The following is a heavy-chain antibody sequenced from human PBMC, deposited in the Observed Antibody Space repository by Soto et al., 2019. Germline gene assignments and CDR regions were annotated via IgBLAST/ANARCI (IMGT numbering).Heavy chain of an antibody. CDR1: GGSISSYY. D-gene: IGHD1-26*01. Sequence: SETLSLTCTVSGGSISSYYWSWIRQPPGKGLEWIGYIYYSGSTNYNPSLKSRVTISVDTSKNQFSLKLSSVTAADTAVYYCGTGPYRGSKLGFDYRGQGTPGTVPS. CDR3: GTGPYRGSKLGFDY. V-gene: IGHV4-59*01. J-gene: IGHJ4*02. CDR2: IYYSGST.